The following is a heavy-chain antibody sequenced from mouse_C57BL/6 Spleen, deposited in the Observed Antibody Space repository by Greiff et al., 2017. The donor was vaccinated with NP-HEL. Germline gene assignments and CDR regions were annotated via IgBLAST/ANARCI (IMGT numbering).Heavy chain of an antibody. V-gene: IGHV5-15*01. CDR2: ISNLAYSI. CDR1: GFTFSDYG. D-gene: IGHD2-3*01. CDR3: ARHGDGYYPFAY. Sequence: EVHLVESGGGLVQPGGSLKLSCAASGFTFSDYGMAWVRQAPRKGPEWVAFISNLAYSIYYADTVTGRFTISRENAKNTLYLEMSSLRSEDTAMYYCARHGDGYYPFAYWGQGTLVTVS. J-gene: IGHJ3*01.